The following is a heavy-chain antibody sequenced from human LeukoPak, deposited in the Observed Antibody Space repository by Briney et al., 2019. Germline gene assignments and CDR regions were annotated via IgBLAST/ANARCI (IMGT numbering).Heavy chain of an antibody. CDR1: GYSFTSYW. V-gene: IGHV5-51*01. D-gene: IGHD3-10*01. CDR2: IYPGDSDT. CDR3: ARGSALLWFGELLTNWFDP. J-gene: IGHJ5*02. Sequence: GESLKISGKGSGYSFTSYWIGWVRQMPGKGLEGMGIIYPGDSDTRYSPSFQGQVTISADKSISTAYLQWSSLKASDTAMYYCARGSALLWFGELLTNWFDPWGQGTLVTVSS.